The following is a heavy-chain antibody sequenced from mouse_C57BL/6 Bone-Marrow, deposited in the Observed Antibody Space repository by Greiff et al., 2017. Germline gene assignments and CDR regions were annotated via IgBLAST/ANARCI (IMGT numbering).Heavy chain of an antibody. CDR1: GYTFTSYW. CDR3: ARSGSSWFAY. V-gene: IGHV1-64*01. Sequence: QVQLQQPGAELVKPGASVKLSCKASGYTFTSYWMHWVKQRPGQGLEWIGMIHPSSGSTNYNEKFKSKATLTVNKSSNTAYMQLSSLTSEDSAVYYCARSGSSWFAYWGQGTLVTVSA. D-gene: IGHD1-3*01. CDR2: IHPSSGST. J-gene: IGHJ3*01.